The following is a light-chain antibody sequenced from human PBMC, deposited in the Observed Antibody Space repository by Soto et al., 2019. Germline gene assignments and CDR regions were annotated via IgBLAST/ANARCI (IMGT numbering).Light chain of an antibody. CDR1: QSLLYRSNNKNY. Sequence: DIVMTQSPPSLAVSLGERATINCKSSQSLLYRSNNKNYLAWYQHKPGQPPKLLIYWASTRESGVPDRFSGSGSGTDFTLTISSLQAEDVAIYYCQQYYTTPHTFGGGTKVEIK. CDR3: QQYYTTPHT. V-gene: IGKV4-1*01. CDR2: WAS. J-gene: IGKJ4*01.